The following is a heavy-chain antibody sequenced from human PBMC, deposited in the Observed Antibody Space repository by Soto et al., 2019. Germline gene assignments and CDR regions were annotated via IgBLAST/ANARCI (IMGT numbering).Heavy chain of an antibody. J-gene: IGHJ4*02. CDR3: AKVQITMVRGVIEGPGW. CDR1: RFTIIGHA. V-gene: IGHV3-30*18. D-gene: IGHD3-10*01. CDR2: ISYDGSDR. Sequence: PGGSLRLSCAASRFTIIGHAMHWVLQAPGKGLEWVAVISYDGSDRYYADSVKGRFTISRDNSKNTLYLQMNSLRAEDTAIYYCAKVQITMVRGVIEGPGWWGQGTQVTVSS.